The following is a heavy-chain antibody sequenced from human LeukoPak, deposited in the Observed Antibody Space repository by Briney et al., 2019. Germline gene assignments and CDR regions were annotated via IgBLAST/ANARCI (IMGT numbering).Heavy chain of an antibody. J-gene: IGHJ4*02. CDR2: INHSGST. CDR3: ASVTSYYYDSSGYYGY. D-gene: IGHD3-22*01. Sequence: KPSETLSLTCAAYGGSFSGYYWSWIRQPPGKGLEWIGEINHSGSTNYNPSLKSRVTISVDTSKNQFSLKLSSVTAADTAVYYCASVTSYYYDSSGYYGYWGQGTLVTVSS. CDR1: GGSFSGYY. V-gene: IGHV4-34*01.